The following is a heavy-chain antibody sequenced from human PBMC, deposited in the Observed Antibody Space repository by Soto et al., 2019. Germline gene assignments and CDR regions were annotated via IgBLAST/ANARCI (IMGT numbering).Heavy chain of an antibody. V-gene: IGHV3-48*02. CDR1: GFTFSSYS. J-gene: IGHJ3*02. D-gene: IGHD1-7*01. CDR2: ISSSSSTI. Sequence: PGGSLRLSCAASGFTFSSYSMNWVRQAPGKGLEWVSYISSSSSTIYYADSVKGRFTISRDNAKNSLYLQMNSLRDKDTAVYYCAGPNWNYDGGAFDIWGQGTMVTVSS. CDR3: AGPNWNYDGGAFDI.